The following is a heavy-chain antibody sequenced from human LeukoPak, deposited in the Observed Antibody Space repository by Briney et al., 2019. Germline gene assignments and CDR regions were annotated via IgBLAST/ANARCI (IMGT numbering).Heavy chain of an antibody. CDR2: FHHSGGS. D-gene: IGHD3-22*01. CDR1: GYSISSGYY. J-gene: IGHJ4*02. Sequence: PSETLSLTCNVSGYSISSGYYWSWIRQPPGKGLEWIGNFHHSGGSYYNPSLKSRVTISVDTSQNQFSLNLHSVTAADTAVYYCAREGLRYYYDRSGYPPAYWGQGTLVTVSS. V-gene: IGHV4-38-2*02. CDR3: AREGLRYYYDRSGYPPAY.